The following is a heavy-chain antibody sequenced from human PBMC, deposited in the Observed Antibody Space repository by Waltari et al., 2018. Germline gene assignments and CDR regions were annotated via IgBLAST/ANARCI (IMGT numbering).Heavy chain of an antibody. CDR1: GGHFGSYA. Sequence: QVQLVQSGAEVKKPGSSVRVSCRASGGHFGSYAITWVRQAPGQGLEGMGGTIPIFGSPMYAPKFQGRVSITADELTYTVYMELNSLRSDDTAIYYCARRKLGEAFDIWGQGTMVIVSS. J-gene: IGHJ3*02. D-gene: IGHD3-16*01. CDR2: TIPIFGSP. CDR3: ARRKLGEAFDI. V-gene: IGHV1-69*12.